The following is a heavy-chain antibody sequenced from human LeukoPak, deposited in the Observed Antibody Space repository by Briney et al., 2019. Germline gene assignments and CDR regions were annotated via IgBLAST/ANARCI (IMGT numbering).Heavy chain of an antibody. CDR1: GFTVSSSY. Sequence: GGSVRLSCSASGFTVSSSYMIWVRQAPGKGLEWVSVIYSGGSTYYAESVKGRFTISRDNSKNTLYLQMNNLRAEDTAVYYCAREIAAAGTAFDYWGQGTLVTVSS. J-gene: IGHJ4*02. CDR2: IYSGGST. V-gene: IGHV3-53*01. D-gene: IGHD6-13*01. CDR3: AREIAAAGTAFDY.